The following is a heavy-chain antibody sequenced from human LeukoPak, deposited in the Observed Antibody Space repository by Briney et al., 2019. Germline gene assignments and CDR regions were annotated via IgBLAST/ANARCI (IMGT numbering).Heavy chain of an antibody. Sequence: GGSLRLSCAASGFTFDEHDMHWVRQVPGKGLEWVCLISKDGGNKHYADSVKGRFSISRDNNRNSLSLQMNSLRSEDTALYFYAKRSGSPHNFDYWGQGALVTVSS. V-gene: IGHV3-43*02. CDR2: ISKDGGNK. CDR3: AKRSGSPHNFDY. CDR1: GFTFDEHD. D-gene: IGHD1-1*01. J-gene: IGHJ4*02.